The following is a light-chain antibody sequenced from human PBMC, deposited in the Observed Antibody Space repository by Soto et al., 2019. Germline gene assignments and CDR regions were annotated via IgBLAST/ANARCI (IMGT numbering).Light chain of an antibody. J-gene: IGKJ5*01. CDR2: GAS. V-gene: IGKV3-20*01. Sequence: EIVLTQSPGTLSLSPGERATLSCRASQSVSSRLAWYQQNPAQAPRLLVSGASSRATGIPDRFSGSGSATDFTLTISRLEPEDFALYYCQQYGSSPCTFGLGTRLEIK. CDR1: QSVSSR. CDR3: QQYGSSPCT.